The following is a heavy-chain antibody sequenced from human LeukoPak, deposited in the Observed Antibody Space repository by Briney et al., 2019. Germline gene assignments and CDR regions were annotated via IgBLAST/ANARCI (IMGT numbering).Heavy chain of an antibody. D-gene: IGHD3-3*01. Sequence: SETLSLTCTVSGGSLSSYYWSWIRQPPGKGLEWIGYIYYTGSTNYNPSLTSRVTISVDTSKNQFSLNLTSVTAADTAVYYCARVGITIFGVGPEYFQHWGQGTLVTVSS. CDR3: ARVGITIFGVGPEYFQH. CDR1: GGSLSSYY. V-gene: IGHV4-59*01. CDR2: IYYTGST. J-gene: IGHJ1*01.